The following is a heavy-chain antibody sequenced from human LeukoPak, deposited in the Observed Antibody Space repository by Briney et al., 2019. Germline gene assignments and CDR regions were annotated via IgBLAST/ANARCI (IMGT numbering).Heavy chain of an antibody. J-gene: IGHJ6*02. V-gene: IGHV4-59*01. CDR1: GGSISSYY. D-gene: IGHD3-9*01. Sequence: SETLSLTCTVSGGSISSYYWSWIRQPPGKGLEWIGYIYYSGSTNYNPSLKSRVTISVDTSKNQFSLKLSSVTAADTAVYYCARTGLYFDVPDYHYYGMDVWGQGTTVTVSS. CDR3: ARTGLYFDVPDYHYYGMDV. CDR2: IYYSGST.